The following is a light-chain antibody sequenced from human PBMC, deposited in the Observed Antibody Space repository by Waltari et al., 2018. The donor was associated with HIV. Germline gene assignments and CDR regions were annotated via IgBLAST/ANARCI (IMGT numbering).Light chain of an antibody. V-gene: IGLV1-47*01. CDR2: RNG. J-gene: IGLJ3*02. CDR1: NSNIGTTY. Sequence: QSVLTQPPSASGTPGQRVTISCSGRNSNIGTTYVFCYQHLPGTTPKLLIYRNGPRPSGVPDRFSVSKSGTSASLAISGLRSEDEAAYYCAAWDDILSGLVFGGGTKLTVL. CDR3: AAWDDILSGLV.